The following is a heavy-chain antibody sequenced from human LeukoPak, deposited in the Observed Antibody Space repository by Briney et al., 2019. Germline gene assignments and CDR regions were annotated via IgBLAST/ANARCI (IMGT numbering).Heavy chain of an antibody. CDR1: GGSFSGYY. CDR3: ASAYGDYGLGY. CDR2: INHSGST. J-gene: IGHJ4*02. V-gene: IGHV4-34*01. D-gene: IGHD4-17*01. Sequence: SETLSLTCAVYGGSFSGYYWSWIRQPPGKGLEWIGEINHSGSTNYNPSLKSRVTMSVDTSKNQFSLKLSSVTAADTAVYYCASAYGDYGLGYWGQGTLVTVSS.